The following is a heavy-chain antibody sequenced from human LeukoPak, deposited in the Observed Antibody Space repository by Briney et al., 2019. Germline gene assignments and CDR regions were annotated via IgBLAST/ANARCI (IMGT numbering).Heavy chain of an antibody. V-gene: IGHV4-61*02. J-gene: IGHJ3*02. CDR3: AREGPIFGVVTSLRAHDAFDI. CDR2: IYTSGST. D-gene: IGHD3-3*01. Sequence: SQTLSLTCTVSGGSISSGSYYWSWIRQPAGKGLEWIGRIYTSGSTNYNPSLKSRVTISVDTSKNQFSLKLSSVTAADTAVYYCAREGPIFGVVTSLRAHDAFDIWGQGTMVTVSS. CDR1: GGSISSGSYY.